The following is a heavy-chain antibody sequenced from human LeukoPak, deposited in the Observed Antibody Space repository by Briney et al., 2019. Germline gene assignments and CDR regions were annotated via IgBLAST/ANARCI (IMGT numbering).Heavy chain of an antibody. V-gene: IGHV3-33*01. D-gene: IGHD6-13*01. CDR3: ARIATPQRVYGMDV. J-gene: IGHJ6*02. CDR2: IWYDGSNK. CDR1: GSTFSSYG. Sequence: GRSLRLSCAASGSTFSSYGMHWVRQAPGKGLEWVAVIWYDGSNKYYADSVKGRFTISRDNSKNTLYLQMNSLRAEDTAVYYCARIATPQRVYGMDVWGQGTTVTVSS.